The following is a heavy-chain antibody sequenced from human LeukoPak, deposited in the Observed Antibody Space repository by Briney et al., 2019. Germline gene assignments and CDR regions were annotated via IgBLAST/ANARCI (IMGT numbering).Heavy chain of an antibody. J-gene: IGHJ4*02. CDR3: ARDSNDGDYDWGY. CDR1: GFTFSSYS. D-gene: IGHD4-17*01. V-gene: IGHV3-21*01. CDR2: ISSSSSYI. Sequence: PGGSLRLSCAASGFTFSSYSMNWVRQAPGKGLEWVSSISSSSSYIYYADSVKGRFTISRDNAKNSLYLQMNSLRAEDTAVYYCARDSNDGDYDWGYWGQGTLVTVSS.